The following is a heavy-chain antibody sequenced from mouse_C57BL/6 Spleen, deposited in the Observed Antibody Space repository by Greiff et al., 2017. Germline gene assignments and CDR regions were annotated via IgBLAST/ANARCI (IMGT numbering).Heavy chain of an antibody. J-gene: IGHJ2*01. V-gene: IGHV1-69*01. CDR2: IDPSDSYT. Sequence: QVQLQQPGAELVMPGASVKLSCKASGYTFTSYWMHWVKQRPGQGLEWIGEIDPSDSYTNYNQKFKGKSTLTVDKSSSTAYMQLSSLTSADSAVYYCARGGGRDYWGQGTTLTVSS. CDR1: GYTFTSYW. CDR3: ARGGGRDY. D-gene: IGHD3-3*01.